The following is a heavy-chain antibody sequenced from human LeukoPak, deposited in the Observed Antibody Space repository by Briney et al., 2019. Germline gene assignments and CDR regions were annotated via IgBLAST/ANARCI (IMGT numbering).Heavy chain of an antibody. Sequence: GASVKVSCKASGYTFTSYGISWVRQAPGQGLEWMGWISAYNGNTNYAQKLQGRVTMTTDTSTSTAYMELRSLRFDDTAVYYCARDGLSLGDLIFDYWGQGTLVTVSS. J-gene: IGHJ4*02. D-gene: IGHD2-21*02. CDR3: ARDGLSLGDLIFDY. CDR1: GYTFTSYG. V-gene: IGHV1-18*01. CDR2: ISAYNGNT.